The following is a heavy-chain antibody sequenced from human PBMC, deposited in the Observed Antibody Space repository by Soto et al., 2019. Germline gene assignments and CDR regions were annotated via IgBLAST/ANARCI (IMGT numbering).Heavy chain of an antibody. CDR2: IDPSDSYT. Sequence: GEFLKISCKGSGYSFTSYWISWVRQMPGKGLEWMGRIDPSDSYTNYSPSFQGHVTISADKSISTAYLQWSSLKASDTAMYYCARRSIAAAGQMNGMDVWGQGTTVTVSS. CDR3: ARRSIAAAGQMNGMDV. V-gene: IGHV5-10-1*01. J-gene: IGHJ6*02. D-gene: IGHD6-13*01. CDR1: GYSFTSYW.